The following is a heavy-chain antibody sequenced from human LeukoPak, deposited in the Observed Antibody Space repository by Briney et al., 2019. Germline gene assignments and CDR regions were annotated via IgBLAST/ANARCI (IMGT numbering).Heavy chain of an antibody. CDR1: GFTFSSYA. CDR2: ISGSGGST. V-gene: IGHV3-23*01. CDR3: AKGNYYERDAFDI. Sequence: AGGSLRLSCAASGFTFSSYAMSWVRQAPGKGLEWVSAISGSGGSTYYADSVKGRFTISRDNSKNTLYLQMNSLRAEDTAVYYCAKGNYYERDAFDIWGQGTMVTVSS. D-gene: IGHD3-22*01. J-gene: IGHJ3*02.